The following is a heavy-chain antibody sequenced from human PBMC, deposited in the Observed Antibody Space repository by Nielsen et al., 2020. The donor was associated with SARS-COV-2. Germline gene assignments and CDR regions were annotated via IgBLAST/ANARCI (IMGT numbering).Heavy chain of an antibody. CDR1: GVSFRTYS. CDR2: VYHSGST. V-gene: IGHV4-59*08. D-gene: IGHD3-16*01. Sequence: ESLKISCAAAGVSFRTYSMNWIRQPPGKGLEWIGYVYHSGSTNYNPSLKSRVTISVDTSKNQFSLKLTSVTAADTAVYYCARMVYDYGPSSWYFDVWGRGALVTVSS. CDR3: ARMVYDYGPSSWYFDV. J-gene: IGHJ2*01.